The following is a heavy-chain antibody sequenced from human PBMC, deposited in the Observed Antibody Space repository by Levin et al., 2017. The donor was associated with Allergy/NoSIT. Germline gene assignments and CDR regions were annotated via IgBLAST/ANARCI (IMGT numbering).Heavy chain of an antibody. J-gene: IGHJ3*02. CDR1: VTTFSSYA. CDR2: IIPVFGRI. Sequence: SVKVSCKASVTTFSSYAISWVRQAPGQGLEWMGGIIPVFGRINYAQRFQGRVSITADESTSTVYMELSSLKSEDTAIYYCARDSLSSPPSYDAFDIWGQGTMVTVSS. D-gene: IGHD6-13*01. CDR3: ARDSLSSPPSYDAFDI. V-gene: IGHV1-69*13.